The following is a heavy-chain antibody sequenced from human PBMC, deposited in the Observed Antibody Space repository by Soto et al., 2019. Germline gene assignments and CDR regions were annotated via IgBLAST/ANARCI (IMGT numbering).Heavy chain of an antibody. CDR3: AGAPAVAGTINWFDP. V-gene: IGHV4-59*01. CDR2: IYYSGST. CDR1: GGSISSYH. J-gene: IGHJ5*02. D-gene: IGHD6-19*01. Sequence: SETLSLTCTVSGGSISSYHWSWIRQPPGKGLEWIGYIYYSGSTNYNPSLKSRVTISVDTSKNQFSLKLSSVTAADAAVYYCAGAPAVAGTINWFDPWGQGTLVTVSS.